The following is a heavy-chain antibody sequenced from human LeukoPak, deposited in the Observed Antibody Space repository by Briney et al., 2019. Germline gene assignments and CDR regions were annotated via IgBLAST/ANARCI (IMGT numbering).Heavy chain of an antibody. J-gene: IGHJ4*02. CDR2: INTDGSNT. CDR1: GFTFSSYW. V-gene: IGHV3-74*01. Sequence: PGGSLRLSCAASGFTFSSYWMRWVRQAPGKGLVWVSRINTDGSNTNYADSVKGRFTISRDNAKNTLYLQMNSLRDEDTAVYYCTRGLLAVAGTEYWGQGTLVTVSS. D-gene: IGHD6-19*01. CDR3: TRGLLAVAGTEY.